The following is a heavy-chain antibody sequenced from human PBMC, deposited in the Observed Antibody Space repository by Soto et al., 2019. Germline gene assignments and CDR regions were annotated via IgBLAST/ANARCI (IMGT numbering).Heavy chain of an antibody. Sequence: QLQLQESGPGLVKPSESLSLTCTVSGGSSTSRTYHWGWIRQPPGKWLEWLGTIYNIGNTYYNPSLNTRITMSVDTSRNQFSLGLTSVPAADTAVYSCGRGFCTGTCYRDGEVWFDPWGQGTLVTVSS. CDR3: GRGFCTGTCYRDGEVWFDP. CDR1: GGSSTSRTYH. V-gene: IGHV4-39*01. J-gene: IGHJ5*02. D-gene: IGHD2-8*02. CDR2: IYNIGNT.